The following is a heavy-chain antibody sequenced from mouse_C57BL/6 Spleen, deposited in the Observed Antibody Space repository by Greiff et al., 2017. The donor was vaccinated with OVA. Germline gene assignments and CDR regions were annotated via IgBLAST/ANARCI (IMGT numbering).Heavy chain of an antibody. D-gene: IGHD2-12*01. V-gene: IGHV1-64*01. Sequence: VQLQQPGAELVKPGASVKLSCKASGYTFTSYWMHWVKQRPGQGLEWIGMIHPNSGSTNYNEKFKSKATLTVDKSSSTAYMQLSSLTSEDSAVYYCARSDDAPYYYAMDYWGQGTSVTVSS. CDR1: GYTFTSYW. J-gene: IGHJ4*01. CDR2: IHPNSGST. CDR3: ARSDDAPYYYAMDY.